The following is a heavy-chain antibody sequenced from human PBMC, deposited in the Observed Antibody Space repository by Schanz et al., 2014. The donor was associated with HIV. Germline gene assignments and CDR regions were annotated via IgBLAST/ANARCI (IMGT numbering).Heavy chain of an antibody. D-gene: IGHD3-22*01. Sequence: QVQLVESGGGVVQPGRSLRLSCVASGFNFNSYGMHWVRQAPGKGLEWVAVMSYDGIRKNYADSVKGRFTISRDNSKNTLNLQMKSLRAEDTAVYYCAKDRNYYDSKYRGKGNYYYYYGMDVWGQGTTVTVSS. V-gene: IGHV3-30*18. CDR2: MSYDGIRK. J-gene: IGHJ6*02. CDR3: AKDRNYYDSKYRGKGNYYYYYGMDV. CDR1: GFNFNSYG.